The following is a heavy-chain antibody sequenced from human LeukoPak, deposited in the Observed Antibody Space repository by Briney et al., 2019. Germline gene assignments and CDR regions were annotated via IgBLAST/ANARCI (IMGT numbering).Heavy chain of an antibody. CDR3: ARGGGGWDDLDY. Sequence: ASVKVSCKASGYTFTSYDINWVRQATGQGLEWMGWMNPNSGNTGYAQEFQGRVTITRNTSISTAYMELSSLRSEDTAVYYCARGGGGWDDLDYWGQGTLVTVSS. D-gene: IGHD6-19*01. CDR1: GYTFTSYD. J-gene: IGHJ4*02. V-gene: IGHV1-8*03. CDR2: MNPNSGNT.